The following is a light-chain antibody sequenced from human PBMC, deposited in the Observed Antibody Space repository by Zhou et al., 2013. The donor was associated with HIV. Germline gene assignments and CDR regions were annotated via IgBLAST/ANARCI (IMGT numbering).Light chain of an antibody. Sequence: DIQLTQSPSFLSASVGDRVTITCRASQGINSYLAWYQQKPGKAPKLLIYVASTLQSGVPSRFSGSGSGTEFTLTISSLQPEDFATYHCQQLNSYPYTFGQGTKVEIK. CDR1: QGINSY. CDR2: VAS. J-gene: IGKJ2*01. V-gene: IGKV1-9*01. CDR3: QQLNSYPYT.